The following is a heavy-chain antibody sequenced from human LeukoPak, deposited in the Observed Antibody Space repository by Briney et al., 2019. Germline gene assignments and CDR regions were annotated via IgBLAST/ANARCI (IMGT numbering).Heavy chain of an antibody. V-gene: IGHV4-39*01. D-gene: IGHD4-11*01. CDR1: GGSISSYY. J-gene: IGHJ3*02. CDR3: ARQLFTVTTAFDI. CDR2: IYYSGST. Sequence: PSETLSLTCTVSGGSISSYYWGWIRQPPGKGLEWIGSIYYSGSTYYNPSLKSRVTISVDTSKNQFSLKLSSVTAADTAVYYCARQLFTVTTAFDIWGQGTMVTVSS.